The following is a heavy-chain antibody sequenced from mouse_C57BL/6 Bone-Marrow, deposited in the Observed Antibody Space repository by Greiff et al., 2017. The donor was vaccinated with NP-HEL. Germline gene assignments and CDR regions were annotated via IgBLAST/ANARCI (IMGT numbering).Heavy chain of an antibody. CDR1: GYTFTSYW. V-gene: IGHV1-55*01. J-gene: IGHJ2*01. Sequence: QVQLQQSGAELVKPGASVKMSCKASGYTFTSYWITWVKQRPGQGLEWIGDIYPGSGSTNYNEKFKSKATLTVDKSSSTAYMQLSSLTSEDSAVYYCARSLNFDYWGQGTTLTVSA. CDR3: ARSLNFDY. CDR2: IYPGSGST.